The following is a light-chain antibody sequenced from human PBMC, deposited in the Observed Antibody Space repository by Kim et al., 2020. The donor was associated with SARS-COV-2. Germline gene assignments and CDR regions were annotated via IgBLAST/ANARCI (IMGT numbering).Light chain of an antibody. J-gene: IGKJ2*01. V-gene: IGKV3D-15*01. Sequence: SPGERATRSCRASQSVSSNLAWYQQRPGRVPRLLIYDGSTRATGIPARFSGSGSGTEFTLTISSLQSEDFAVYFCQQYNDWPPGDTFGQGTKLEI. CDR1: QSVSSN. CDR2: DGS. CDR3: QQYNDWPPGDT.